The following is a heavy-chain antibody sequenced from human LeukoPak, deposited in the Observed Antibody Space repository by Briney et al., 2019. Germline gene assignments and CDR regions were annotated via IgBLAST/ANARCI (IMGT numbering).Heavy chain of an antibody. CDR1: GFTFSSYE. Sequence: GETLRLSCAASGFTFSSYEMNWVRQAPGKELEWVSYISSSGSTTYYADSVKGRFTISRDNAKNSLYLQMNSLRAEDTAVYYCAELGITMIGGVWGKGTTVTISS. CDR2: ISSSGSTT. D-gene: IGHD3-10*02. V-gene: IGHV3-48*03. J-gene: IGHJ6*04. CDR3: AELGITMIGGV.